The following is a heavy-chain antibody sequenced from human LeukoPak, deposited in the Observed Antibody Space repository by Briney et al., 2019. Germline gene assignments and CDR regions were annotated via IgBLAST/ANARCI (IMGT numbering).Heavy chain of an antibody. D-gene: IGHD6-13*01. CDR3: ARAISSSWSGRDYGMDV. CDR2: ISSSSSYI. Sequence: PGGSLRLSCAASGFTFSSYSMNWVRQAPGKGLEWVSSISSSSSYIYYADSVKGRFTISRDNAKNSLHLQMNSLRAEDTAVYYCARAISSSWSGRDYGMDVWGQGTTVTVPS. CDR1: GFTFSSYS. J-gene: IGHJ6*02. V-gene: IGHV3-21*01.